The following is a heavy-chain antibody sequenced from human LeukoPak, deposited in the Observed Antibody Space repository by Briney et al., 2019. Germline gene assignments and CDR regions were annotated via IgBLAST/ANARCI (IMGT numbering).Heavy chain of an antibody. D-gene: IGHD4-17*01. CDR2: IYHSGST. Sequence: SETLSLTCAVSGYSISSGYYWGWNRQPPGKGLEWIGSIYHSGSTYYNPSLKSRVTISVDTSKNQFSLKLSSVTAADTAVYYCATIYGDYYFDYWGQGTLVTVSS. CDR3: ATIYGDYYFDY. J-gene: IGHJ4*02. CDR1: GYSISSGYY. V-gene: IGHV4-38-2*01.